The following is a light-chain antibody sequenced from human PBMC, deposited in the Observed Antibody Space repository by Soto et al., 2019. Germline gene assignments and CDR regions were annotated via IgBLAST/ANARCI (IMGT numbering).Light chain of an antibody. CDR1: SSDVGSFNL. CDR2: EGS. V-gene: IGLV2-23*01. Sequence: QSVLTQPASVSGSPGQSITISCTGTSSDVGSFNLVSWYQHHPGKIPRLIIYEGSRRPSGVSERFSASKSGNAASLTISGLQAEDEADYYCCSYATDSSYVFGTGTKVTGL. J-gene: IGLJ1*01. CDR3: CSYATDSSYV.